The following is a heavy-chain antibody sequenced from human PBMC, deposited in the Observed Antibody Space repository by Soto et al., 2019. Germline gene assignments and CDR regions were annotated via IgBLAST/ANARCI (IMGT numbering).Heavy chain of an antibody. J-gene: IGHJ6*02. CDR1: GGSISSGGYS. CDR2: IYHSGST. CDR3: ARGAIFGVAPSHYYYYGMDV. V-gene: IGHV4-30-2*01. D-gene: IGHD3-3*01. Sequence: SETLSLTCTVSGGSISSGGYSWSWIRQPPGKGLEWIGYIYHSGSTYYNPSLKSRVTISVDRSKNQFSLKLSSVTAADTAVYYCARGAIFGVAPSHYYYYGMDVWGQGTTVTVSS.